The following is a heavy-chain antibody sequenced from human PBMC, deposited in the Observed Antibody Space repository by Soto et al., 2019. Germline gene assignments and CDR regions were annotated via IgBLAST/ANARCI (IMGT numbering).Heavy chain of an antibody. CDR3: ARAAAPLSDYGDYGGGDI. D-gene: IGHD4-17*01. CDR1: GGTFSSYA. Sequence: QVQLVQSGAEVKKPGSSVKVSCKASGGTFSSYAISWVRQAPGQGLEWMGGINPIFGTANYAQKFQGRVTITADEATTTAYMELSSLRSEDTAVYYCARAAAPLSDYGDYGGGDIWGQGTMVTVSS. V-gene: IGHV1-69*01. CDR2: INPIFGTA. J-gene: IGHJ3*02.